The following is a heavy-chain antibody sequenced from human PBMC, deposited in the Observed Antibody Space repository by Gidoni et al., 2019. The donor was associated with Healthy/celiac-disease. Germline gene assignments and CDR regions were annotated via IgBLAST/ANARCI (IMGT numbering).Heavy chain of an antibody. CDR3: ARGEQLSSDY. D-gene: IGHD6-13*01. CDR1: GYNFTSYY. V-gene: IGHV1-46*01. CDR2: INHRGGST. Sequence: QVQLVQSGAEVKKPGASVKVSCKASGYNFTSYYMHWVRQDPGQGLEWMGIINHRGGSTSYEQKFQGRVTMTRDTSTSTVYMELSSLRSEDTAVYYCARGEQLSSDYWGQGTLVTVSS. J-gene: IGHJ4*02.